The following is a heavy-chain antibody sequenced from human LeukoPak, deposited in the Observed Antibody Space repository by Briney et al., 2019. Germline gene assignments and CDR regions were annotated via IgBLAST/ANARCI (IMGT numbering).Heavy chain of an antibody. D-gene: IGHD1-1*01. J-gene: IGHJ4*02. V-gene: IGHV5-51*01. CDR2: IYPGDSDT. CDR1: GYSFTSYW. Sequence: GESLKICCKGSGYSFTSYWIGWARPMPEKGLECMGIIYPGDSDTRYSPSFQGQVTISADKSISTAYLQWSSLKASDTAMYYCARHETGPYFDYWGQGTLVTVSS. CDR3: ARHETGPYFDY.